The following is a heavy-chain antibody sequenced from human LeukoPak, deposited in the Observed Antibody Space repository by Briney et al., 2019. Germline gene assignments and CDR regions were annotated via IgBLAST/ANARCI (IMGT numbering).Heavy chain of an antibody. CDR3: ARDLDQDSSGATFDY. J-gene: IGHJ4*02. D-gene: IGHD3-22*01. CDR2: IYTGGST. Sequence: GGSLRLSCAASGFTVSSNYMSWVRQAPGKGLEWVSVIYTGGSTYYADSVKGRFTISRDNSKNTLYLQMNSLRAEDRAVYYCARDLDQDSSGATFDYWGQGTLVTVSS. CDR1: GFTVSSNY. V-gene: IGHV3-53*01.